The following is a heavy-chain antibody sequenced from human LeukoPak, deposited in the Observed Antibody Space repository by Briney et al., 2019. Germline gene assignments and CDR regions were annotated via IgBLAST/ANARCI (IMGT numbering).Heavy chain of an antibody. CDR1: GFTFSSYA. J-gene: IGHJ4*02. Sequence: GGSLRLSCAASGFTFSSYAMSWVRQAPGKGLEWVSSISGSGGSTYYADSVKGRFTISRDNSKNTLYLQMNSLRAEDTAVYYCAKDQRGITIFGVVIPPPDYWGQGTLVTVSS. CDR3: AKDQRGITIFGVVIPPPDY. V-gene: IGHV3-23*01. D-gene: IGHD3-3*01. CDR2: ISGSGGST.